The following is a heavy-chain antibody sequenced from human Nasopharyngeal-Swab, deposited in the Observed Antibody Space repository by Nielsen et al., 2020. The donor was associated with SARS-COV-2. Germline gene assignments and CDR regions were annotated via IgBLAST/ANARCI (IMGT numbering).Heavy chain of an antibody. V-gene: IGHV3-23*01. J-gene: IGHJ3*02. CDR2: ISGSGITT. D-gene: IGHD5-12*01. Sequence: VRQAPGKGLEWVSVISGSGITTYYADSVKGRFTISRDNSKNTLYLQMNSLRAEDTAIYYCAGEGPYSGTNVFDIWGQGTMVTVSS. CDR3: AGEGPYSGTNVFDI.